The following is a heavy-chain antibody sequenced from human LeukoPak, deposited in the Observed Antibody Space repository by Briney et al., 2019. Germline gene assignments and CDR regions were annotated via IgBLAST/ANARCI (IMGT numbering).Heavy chain of an antibody. J-gene: IGHJ6*03. CDR3: ARSRFNDLQSGYSGGFYYMDV. Sequence: PSETLSLTCTVSRGSITSYDWSWIRQSPRRGLEWIGYISHSGSYNSNPSLKRRVTISLETPKNRFSLELSSVTDADTAVYYCARSRFNDLQSGYSGGFYYMDVWGKGTAVIVSS. D-gene: IGHD3-3*01. CDR2: ISHSGSY. CDR1: RGSITSYD. V-gene: IGHV4-59*01.